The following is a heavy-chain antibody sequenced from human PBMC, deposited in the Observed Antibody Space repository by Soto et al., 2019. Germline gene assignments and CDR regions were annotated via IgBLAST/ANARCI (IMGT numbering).Heavy chain of an antibody. V-gene: IGHV3-15*01. Sequence: GGSLRLSCAASGFTFSNAWMSWVRQAPGKGLEWVGRIKSKTDGGTTDYAAPVKGRFTISRDDSKNTLYLQMNRLKTEDKAVYYCTTGEHYYDSSGPKAPFDYWGQGTLVTVSS. CDR2: IKSKTDGGTT. J-gene: IGHJ4*02. CDR1: GFTFSNAW. CDR3: TTGEHYYDSSGPKAPFDY. D-gene: IGHD3-22*01.